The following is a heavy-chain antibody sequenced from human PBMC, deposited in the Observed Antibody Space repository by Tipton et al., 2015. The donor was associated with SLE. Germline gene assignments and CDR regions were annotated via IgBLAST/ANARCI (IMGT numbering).Heavy chain of an antibody. CDR2: INHSGST. CDR3: ARGQDSSSGGFDP. V-gene: IGHV4-34*01. J-gene: IGHJ5*02. CDR1: GGSFRGYY. Sequence: TLSLTCAVYGGSFRGYYWSWISQPPGKGLEWIGEINHSGSTNYNPSLKSRVTISVDTSKNQFSLKLSSVTAADTAVYYCARGQDSSSGGFDPWGQGTLVTVSS. D-gene: IGHD6-13*01.